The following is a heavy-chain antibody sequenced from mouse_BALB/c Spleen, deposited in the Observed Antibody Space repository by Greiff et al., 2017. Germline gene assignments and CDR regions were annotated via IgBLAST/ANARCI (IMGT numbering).Heavy chain of an antibody. Sequence: EVQLQQSGPELVKPGASVKISCKASGYTFTDYNMDWVKQSHGKSLEWIGDINPNNGGTIYNQKFKGKATLTVDKSSSTAYMELRSLTSEDTAVYYGASYDGYCGFAYWGQGTLVTVSA. CDR1: GYTFTDYN. D-gene: IGHD2-3*01. CDR3: ASYDGYCGFAY. CDR2: INPNNGGT. J-gene: IGHJ3*01. V-gene: IGHV1-18*01.